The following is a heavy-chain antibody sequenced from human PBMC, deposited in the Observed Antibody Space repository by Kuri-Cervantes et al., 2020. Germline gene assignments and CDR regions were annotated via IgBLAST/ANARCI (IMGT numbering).Heavy chain of an antibody. Sequence: GGSLRLSCAASGFTFDDYAMHWVRQTPGKGLEWVSGISWNSGSIGYADSVKGRFTMSRDNAKNSLYLQMNSLRPEDTALYYCAKQKSGISGYYPDAFDMWGQGTMVTVSS. J-gene: IGHJ3*02. CDR1: GFTFDDYA. D-gene: IGHD3-22*01. CDR2: ISWNSGSI. V-gene: IGHV3-9*01. CDR3: AKQKSGISGYYPDAFDM.